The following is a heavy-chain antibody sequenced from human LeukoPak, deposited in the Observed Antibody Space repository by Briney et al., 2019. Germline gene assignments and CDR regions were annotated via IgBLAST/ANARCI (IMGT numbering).Heavy chain of an antibody. CDR3: AGGPEMATFDY. V-gene: IGHV1-69*02. D-gene: IGHD5-24*01. J-gene: IGHJ4*02. CDR1: GGPFSSYT. CDR2: IIPILDKA. Sequence: SVKVSCKASGGPFSSYTISWVRQAPGQGLEWMGRIIPILDKANYAQKFQGRVTITADKYTGTAYMDLNSLRSEDTAVYYCAGGPEMATFDYWGQGTLVTVSS.